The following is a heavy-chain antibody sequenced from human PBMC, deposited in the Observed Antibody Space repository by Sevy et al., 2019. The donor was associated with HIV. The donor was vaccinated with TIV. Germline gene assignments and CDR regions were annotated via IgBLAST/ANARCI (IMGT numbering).Heavy chain of an antibody. J-gene: IGHJ4*02. Sequence: GGSLRLFCTSSGFTFGDYAMSWFRQAPGKGLEWVAFIRRNSHEPYGGTTEYAASVKGRFTISRDDSKSIAYLQMNSLKTEDTAVYYCTRPLATADTPEYFFDYWGQGILVTVSS. CDR2: IRRNSHEPYGGTT. CDR1: GFTFGDYA. D-gene: IGHD5-12*01. V-gene: IGHV3-49*03. CDR3: TRPLATADTPEYFFDY.